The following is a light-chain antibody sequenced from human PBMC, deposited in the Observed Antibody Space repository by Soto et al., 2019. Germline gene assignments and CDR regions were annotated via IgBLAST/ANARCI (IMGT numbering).Light chain of an antibody. Sequence: DIVMTQTPLSLSVTPGQPASISCTSSQRLLHSDGKTYMYLYLQKPGQPPQLLIYDVSNRVSGVPDRFSGSGSGKDFTLKISRVEAEDVGVYYCRQRTQLPWTFGQGTRVAIK. CDR2: DVS. V-gene: IGKV2D-29*01. CDR3: RQRTQLPWT. J-gene: IGKJ1*01. CDR1: QRLLHSDGKTY.